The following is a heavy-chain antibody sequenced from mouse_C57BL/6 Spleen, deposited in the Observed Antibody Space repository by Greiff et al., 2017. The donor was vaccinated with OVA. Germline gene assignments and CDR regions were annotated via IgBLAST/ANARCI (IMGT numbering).Heavy chain of an antibody. Sequence: VQLQQPGAELVRPGSSVKLSCKASGYTFTSYWMHWVKQRPIQGLEWIGNIDPSDSETHYNQKFKYKATLTVDKSSSTAYMQLSSLTSEDSAVYYCARGFGSSYWYFDVWGTGTTVTVSS. J-gene: IGHJ1*03. V-gene: IGHV1-52*01. CDR3: ARGFGSSYWYFDV. CDR2: IDPSDSET. CDR1: GYTFTSYW. D-gene: IGHD1-1*01.